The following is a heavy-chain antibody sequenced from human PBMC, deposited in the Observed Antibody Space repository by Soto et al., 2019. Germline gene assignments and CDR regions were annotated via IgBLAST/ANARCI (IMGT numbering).Heavy chain of an antibody. J-gene: IGHJ3*02. D-gene: IGHD5-12*01. CDR3: ARGGPERWLQPYDAFDI. Sequence: SVKVSCKASGYTFTGYYMHWVRQAPGQGLEWMGWINPNSGGTNYAQKFQGRVTMTRDTSISTAYMELSRLRSDDTAVYYCARGGPERWLQPYDAFDIWGQGTMVTVSS. CDR2: INPNSGGT. CDR1: GYTFTGYY. V-gene: IGHV1-2*02.